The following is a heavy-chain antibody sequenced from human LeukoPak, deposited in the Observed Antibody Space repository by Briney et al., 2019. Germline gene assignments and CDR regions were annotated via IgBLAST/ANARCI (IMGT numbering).Heavy chain of an antibody. CDR1: GFHFSSRW. D-gene: IGHD3-16*01. CDR3: ASQSYARFDP. J-gene: IGHJ5*02. CDR2: IQPDGNRE. Sequence: GGSLRLSCAASGFHFSSRWMSWVRQAPGKGLEWVGNIQPDGNREYPVDSVKGRFTISRDNARNSLFLQMNSLRVEDTAMYYCASQSYARFDPWGQGTLVTVSS. V-gene: IGHV3-7*01.